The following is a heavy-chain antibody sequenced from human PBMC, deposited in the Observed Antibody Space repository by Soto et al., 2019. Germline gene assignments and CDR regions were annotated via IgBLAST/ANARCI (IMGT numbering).Heavy chain of an antibody. V-gene: IGHV1-46*01. D-gene: IGHD6-25*01. J-gene: IGHJ6*02. Sequence: QVQLVQSGAEVKKPGASVKVSCKASGYTFTNYYIHWVRQAPRQGLEWMGIINPSGGSTSYAQKSQGRVTMTSDTSTSTVYMELSSLRSEDTAVYYCPRGDGRGSSGFYYYYGMDVWGHGTTVTVSS. CDR1: GYTFTNYY. CDR3: PRGDGRGSSGFYYYYGMDV. CDR2: INPSGGST.